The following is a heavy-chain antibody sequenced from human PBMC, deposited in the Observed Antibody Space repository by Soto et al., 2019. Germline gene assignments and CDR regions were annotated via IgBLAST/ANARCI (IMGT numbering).Heavy chain of an antibody. D-gene: IGHD6-19*01. CDR2: TYYRSKWYS. CDR3: ARGSYYSGWV. V-gene: IGHV6-1*01. CDR1: GYSVSSTSAA. Sequence: SQTLSLTCAISGYSVSSTSAAWRLIRQSPSRGLEWLGRTYYRSKWYSDYAVSVKSRITINPDTSKNQFSLQLNSVTPEDTAVYYCARGSYYSGWVWGQGTLVTV. J-gene: IGHJ4*02.